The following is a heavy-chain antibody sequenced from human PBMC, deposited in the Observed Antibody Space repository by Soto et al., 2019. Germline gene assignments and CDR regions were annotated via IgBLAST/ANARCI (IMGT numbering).Heavy chain of an antibody. Sequence: GTSVKVSCKASGYTFTGYYMHWVRQAPGQGLEWMGWINPNSGGTNYAQKFQGWVTMTRDTSISTAYMELSRLRSDDTAVYYCARARLLWFGELSRYYFDYWGQGTLVTVSS. J-gene: IGHJ4*02. CDR3: ARARLLWFGELSRYYFDY. CDR2: INPNSGGT. D-gene: IGHD3-10*01. CDR1: GYTFTGYY. V-gene: IGHV1-2*04.